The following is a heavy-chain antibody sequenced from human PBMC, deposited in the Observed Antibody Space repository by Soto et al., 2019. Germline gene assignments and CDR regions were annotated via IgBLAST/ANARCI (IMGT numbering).Heavy chain of an antibody. CDR2: IYPGDSDT. D-gene: IGHD2-21*02. CDR1: GYSFTNYW. V-gene: IGHV5-51*01. Sequence: GESLKISCKGSGYSFTNYWIGWVRQMPGKGLEWMGSIYPGDSDTRYSPSFQGQVTISTDKSISTAYLQWSSLRASDTATYYCAIGGDWYFFDLWAQGTMVTVSS. CDR3: AIGGDWYFFDL. J-gene: IGHJ3*01.